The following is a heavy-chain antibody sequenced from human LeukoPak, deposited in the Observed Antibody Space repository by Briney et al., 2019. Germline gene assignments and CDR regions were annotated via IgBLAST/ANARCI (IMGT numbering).Heavy chain of an antibody. J-gene: IGHJ6*03. V-gene: IGHV4-4*07. Sequence: PSETLSLTCTVSGGSISSYYWSWIRQPAGKGLEWIGRIYTSGSTNYNPSLKSRVTMSVDTSKNQFSLKLSSVTAADTAVYYCARSGRQQLVRFPYYYYYMDVWGKGTTVTISS. CDR3: ARSGRQQLVRFPYYYYYMDV. CDR1: GGSISSYY. CDR2: IYTSGST. D-gene: IGHD6-13*01.